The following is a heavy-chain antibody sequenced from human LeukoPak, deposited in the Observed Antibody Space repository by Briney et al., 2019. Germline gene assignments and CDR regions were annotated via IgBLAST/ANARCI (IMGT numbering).Heavy chain of an antibody. CDR2: IYSGGST. Sequence: PGGSLRLSCAASGLTVSSNYMSWVRQAPGKGLEWVSVIYSGGSTYYADSVKGRFTISRDNSKNTLYLQMNSLRAEDTAVYYCARDHGGSYADFDYWGQGTLVTVSS. J-gene: IGHJ4*02. CDR3: ARDHGGSYADFDY. V-gene: IGHV3-66*02. D-gene: IGHD1-26*01. CDR1: GLTVSSNY.